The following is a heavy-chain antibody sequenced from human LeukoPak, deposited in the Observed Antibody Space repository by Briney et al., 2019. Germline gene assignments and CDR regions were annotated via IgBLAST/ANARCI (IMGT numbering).Heavy chain of an antibody. CDR2: ISWNRGSI. V-gene: IGHV3-9*01. CDR1: GFTFYDYA. CDR3: AKDKRYYYDSSGPGAFDI. D-gene: IGHD3-22*01. Sequence: GGSLRLSCAASGFTFYDYAMHWVRHAPGKGLEGVSGISWNRGSIGYADSVKGRFTISRDNAKNSLYLQMNSLRAEDTALYYCAKDKRYYYDSSGPGAFDIWGQGTMVTVSS. J-gene: IGHJ3*02.